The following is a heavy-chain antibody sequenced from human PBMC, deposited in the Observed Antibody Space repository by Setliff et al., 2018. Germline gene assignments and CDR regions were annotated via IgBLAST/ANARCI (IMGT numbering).Heavy chain of an antibody. CDR2: IYTSGST. Sequence: SETLSLTCTVSGGSISSGSYYWSWIRQPAGKGLEWIGRIYTSGSTNYNPSLKSRVTISVDTSKNQFSLKLSSVTAADTAVYYCARATTVVTRAVDAFDIWGQGTMVTVSS. CDR1: GGSISSGSYY. D-gene: IGHD4-17*01. CDR3: ARATTVVTRAVDAFDI. J-gene: IGHJ3*02. V-gene: IGHV4-61*02.